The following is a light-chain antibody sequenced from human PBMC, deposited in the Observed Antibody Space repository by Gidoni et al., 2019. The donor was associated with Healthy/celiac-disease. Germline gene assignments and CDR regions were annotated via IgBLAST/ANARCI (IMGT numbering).Light chain of an antibody. J-gene: IGKJ1*01. CDR1: QSLLHSNGYNY. Sequence: DNVMTQSPLSLPVHPGEPASISCRSSQSLLHSNGYNYLDWYLQKPGQSPQLLIYLGSNRASGVPDRFSGSGSGTDFTLKISRVEAEDVGVYYCMQALQTPWTFGQGTKVEIK. CDR3: MQALQTPWT. V-gene: IGKV2-28*01. CDR2: LGS.